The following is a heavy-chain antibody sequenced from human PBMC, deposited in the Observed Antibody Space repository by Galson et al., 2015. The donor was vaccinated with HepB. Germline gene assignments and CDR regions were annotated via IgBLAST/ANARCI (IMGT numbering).Heavy chain of an antibody. CDR2: ISAYNGNT. J-gene: IGHJ4*02. V-gene: IGHV1-18*01. Sequence: SVKVSCKASGYTFTSYGISWVRQAPGQGLEWMGWISAYNGNTNYAQKLQGRVTMTTDTSTSTAYMELRSLRSDDTAVYYCARASDSSSSGYFDYWGQGILVTVSS. D-gene: IGHD6-6*01. CDR3: ARASDSSSSGYFDY. CDR1: GYTFTSYG.